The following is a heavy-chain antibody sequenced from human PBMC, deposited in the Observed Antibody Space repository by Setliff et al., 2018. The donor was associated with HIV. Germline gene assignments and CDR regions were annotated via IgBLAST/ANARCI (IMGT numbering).Heavy chain of an antibody. CDR3: AKDGSGWSQH. Sequence: GGSLRLSCAASGFTFSSYSMTWVRQAPGKGLEWVSSISSSSSDIYYADSVRGRFTVSRDNAKNSLYLQMSSLRAEDMAVYYCAKDGSGWSQHWGQGTRVTVSS. CDR1: GFTFSSYS. V-gene: IGHV3-21*01. J-gene: IGHJ1*01. D-gene: IGHD6-19*01. CDR2: ISSSSSDI.